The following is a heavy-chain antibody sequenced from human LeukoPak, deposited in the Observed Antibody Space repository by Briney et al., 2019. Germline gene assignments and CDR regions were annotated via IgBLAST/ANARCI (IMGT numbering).Heavy chain of an antibody. CDR1: GFSFSSCY. J-gene: IGHJ4*02. Sequence: GGSLRLSCGTSGFSFSSCYMSWVRQAPGKGLEYVSGISSNGGNTYYAKSVKGRFTISRDNSKNTLYLQMGSLRAADMAVYYCAREELESSFDYWGQGTLVTVSS. D-gene: IGHD1-1*01. CDR2: ISSNGGNT. V-gene: IGHV3-64*01. CDR3: AREELESSFDY.